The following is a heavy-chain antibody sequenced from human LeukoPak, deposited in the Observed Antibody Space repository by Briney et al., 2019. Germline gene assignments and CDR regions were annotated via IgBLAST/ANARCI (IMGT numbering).Heavy chain of an antibody. CDR1: GGSFSGYY. J-gene: IGHJ4*02. CDR3: ARHDVWGSYRYYFDY. Sequence: SETLSLTCAVYGGSFSGYYWSWIRQPPGKGLEWIGEINHSGSTNYNPSLKSRVTISVDTSKNQFSLKLSSVTAADTAVYYCARHDVWGSYRYYFDYWGQGTLVTVSS. V-gene: IGHV4-34*01. D-gene: IGHD3-16*02. CDR2: INHSGST.